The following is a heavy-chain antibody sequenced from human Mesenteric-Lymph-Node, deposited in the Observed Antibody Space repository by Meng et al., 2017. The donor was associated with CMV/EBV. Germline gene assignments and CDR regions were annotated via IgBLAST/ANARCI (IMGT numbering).Heavy chain of an antibody. D-gene: IGHD2-15*01. J-gene: IGHJ6*02. CDR3: ARGGYCSGTNCYYYGMDV. Sequence: GESLKISCAASGFTFSDYYMRWVRQAPGKGLECVSHISSSGCTIYYADSVKGRFTISRENAKNSLYLQMNSLRAGDTAVYYCARGGYCSGTNCYYYGMDVWGQGTTVTVSS. CDR1: GFTFSDYY. V-gene: IGHV3-11*04. CDR2: ISSSGCTI.